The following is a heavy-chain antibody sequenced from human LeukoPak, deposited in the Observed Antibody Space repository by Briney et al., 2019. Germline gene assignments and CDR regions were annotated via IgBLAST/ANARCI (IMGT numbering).Heavy chain of an antibody. CDR2: LSASGGST. J-gene: IGHJ4*02. CDR3: ARDRYGDFVFDY. V-gene: IGHV3-23*01. Sequence: GGSLRLSCAASGFTFSSHAMSWVRQAPGRGLEWVSTLSASGGSTYYADSVKGRFTISRDDSKNTLYLQMNSLRAEDTAIYFCARDRYGDFVFDYWGQGTLVTVSS. CDR1: GFTFSSHA. D-gene: IGHD4-17*01.